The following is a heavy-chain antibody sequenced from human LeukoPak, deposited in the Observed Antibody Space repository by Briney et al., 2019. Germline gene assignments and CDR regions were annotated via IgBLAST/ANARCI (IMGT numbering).Heavy chain of an antibody. CDR3: ARGRDYFDY. Sequence: GGSLRLSCAASGFTFSSYAMHWVRQAPGKGLEWVAVISYDGSNKYYADSVKGRFTISRDNSKNTLYLQMNSLRAEDTAVYYCARGRDYFDYWGQGTLVTVSS. V-gene: IGHV3-30-3*01. CDR2: ISYDGSNK. J-gene: IGHJ4*02. CDR1: GFTFSSYA.